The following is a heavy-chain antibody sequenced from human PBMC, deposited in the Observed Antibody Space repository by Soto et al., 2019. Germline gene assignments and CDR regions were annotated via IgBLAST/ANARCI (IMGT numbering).Heavy chain of an antibody. J-gene: IGHJ4*02. CDR3: ARHGLQNWTPGTDYFDF. D-gene: IGHD1-1*01. V-gene: IGHV4-59*08. CDR2: TDYSGNT. Sequence: SETLSLTCTVSSDSISSYYWIWIRQSPGKGLEWIGYTDYSGNTNYNPSLKSRVTISGDTSKNQFSLRLSSVTAADTAVYYCARHGLQNWTPGTDYFDFWSQGTLVTVSS. CDR1: SDSISSYY.